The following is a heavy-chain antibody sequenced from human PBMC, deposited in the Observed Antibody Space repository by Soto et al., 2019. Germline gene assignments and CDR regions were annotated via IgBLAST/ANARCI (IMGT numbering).Heavy chain of an antibody. Sequence: GGSLRLSCAASGFTFSDYYMSWIRQAPGKGLEWVSYISSSGSTIYYADSVKGRFTISRDNAKNSLYLQMNSLRAEDTAVYYCARLTLDYGDYVWYFDYWGQGTLVTVSS. D-gene: IGHD4-17*01. J-gene: IGHJ4*02. CDR2: ISSSGSTI. CDR3: ARLTLDYGDYVWYFDY. V-gene: IGHV3-11*01. CDR1: GFTFSDYY.